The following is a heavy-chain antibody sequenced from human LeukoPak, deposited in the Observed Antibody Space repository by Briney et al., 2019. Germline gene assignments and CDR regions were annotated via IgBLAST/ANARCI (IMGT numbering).Heavy chain of an antibody. CDR3: AIDRPQRLHEDLTPMDV. V-gene: IGHV1-69*04. CDR1: GGTFSSYT. CDR2: IIPILGIA. J-gene: IGHJ6*03. Sequence: ASVKVSCKASGGTFSSYTISWVRQAPGQGLEWMGRIIPILGIANYAQKFQGRVTITADKSTSTAYMELSSLRSEDTAVYYCAIDRPQRLHEDLTPMDVWGKGTTVTVSS. D-gene: IGHD3-9*01.